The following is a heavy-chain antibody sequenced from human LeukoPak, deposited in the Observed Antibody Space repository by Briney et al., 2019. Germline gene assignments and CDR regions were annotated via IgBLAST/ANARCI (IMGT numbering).Heavy chain of an antibody. CDR1: GGSISSYY. J-gene: IGHJ4*02. CDR3: ATYDSTGKFDY. Sequence: PSETLSLTCIVSGGSISSYYWSWLRQPPGKGLEWIGYIYYSGSTNYNPSLKSRVTISVDTSKYQFSLKLSSVTAADTSVYYCATYDSTGKFDYWGQGTLVTVSS. D-gene: IGHD3-22*01. V-gene: IGHV4-59*01. CDR2: IYYSGST.